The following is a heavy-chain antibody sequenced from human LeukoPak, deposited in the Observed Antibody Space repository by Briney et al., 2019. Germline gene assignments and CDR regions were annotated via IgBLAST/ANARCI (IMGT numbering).Heavy chain of an antibody. J-gene: IGHJ4*02. CDR2: IDPGDSDT. CDR3: ARSPDYYESSGPIDY. V-gene: IGHV5-51*06. CDR1: GYSFASYW. Sequence: GESLKISCEGSGYSFASYWIGWVRQMPGKGLEWMGIIDPGDSDTRYSPSFEGQVTISADKSISTAYLKWSSLKASDTAMYYCARSPDYYESSGPIDYWGQGTPVTVSS. D-gene: IGHD3-22*01.